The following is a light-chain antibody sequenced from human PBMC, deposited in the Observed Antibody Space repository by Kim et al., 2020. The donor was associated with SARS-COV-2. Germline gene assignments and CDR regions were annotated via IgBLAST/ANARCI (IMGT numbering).Light chain of an antibody. J-gene: IGLJ3*02. CDR1: SIGAKS. V-gene: IGLV3-9*01. CDR3: HVWDSNTAV. CDR2: RDR. Sequence: VALGQTARITCGGSSIGAKSVHWYQQKPGQAPVLVIYRDRNRPSGIPERFSGSNSGNTATLTISRVQAGDEADYYCHVWDSNTAVFGGGTRLSVL.